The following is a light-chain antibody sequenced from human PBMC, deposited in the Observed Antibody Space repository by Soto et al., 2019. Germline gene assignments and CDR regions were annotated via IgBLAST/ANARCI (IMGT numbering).Light chain of an antibody. CDR3: QQSYTTPIT. CDR2: AAS. J-gene: IGKJ1*01. CDR1: QSIKNY. V-gene: IGKV1-39*01. Sequence: DIQMTQSPSSLPASVGDRVTITCRASQSIKNYLNWYQQKPGKAPKLLIYAASSLQSGVPSRFSGSGSGTDFTLTISSLQPEDFATYYCQQSYTTPITFGQGTKVDIK.